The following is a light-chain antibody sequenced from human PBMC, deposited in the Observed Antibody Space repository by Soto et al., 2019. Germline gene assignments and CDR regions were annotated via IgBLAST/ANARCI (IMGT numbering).Light chain of an antibody. V-gene: IGKV1-5*01. Sequence: DIQMTQSPSSLSASVGDRVTITCRASQSVGTWVAWYQQKPGKAPKLLIYDASSLQNGVPSRFRGAESGTEFTLTISSLQPDDFAVYYCQQYNSYPWTFGQGTKVDIK. CDR2: DAS. CDR3: QQYNSYPWT. CDR1: QSVGTW. J-gene: IGKJ1*01.